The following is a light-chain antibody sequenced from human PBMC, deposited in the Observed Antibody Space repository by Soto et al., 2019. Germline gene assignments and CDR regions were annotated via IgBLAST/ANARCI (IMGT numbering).Light chain of an antibody. J-gene: IGKJ4*01. Sequence: DIQLTQSPSFLSASVRDRVTITCRASQDIGPSLAWYQQRPGKAPKVLITAASTSQSEVPPRFSGSGSGTEFTLTISSQQPEDLATYYCQQLNTYPLTFGGGTKVQI. CDR3: QQLNTYPLT. V-gene: IGKV1-9*01. CDR1: QDIGPS. CDR2: AAS.